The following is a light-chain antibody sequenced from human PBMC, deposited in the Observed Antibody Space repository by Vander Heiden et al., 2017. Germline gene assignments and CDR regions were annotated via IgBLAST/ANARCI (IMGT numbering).Light chain of an antibody. CDR3: QHRSNWPPGAT. J-gene: IGKJ4*01. CDR2: DAS. Sequence: EIVLIQSPATLSSSPGERATLSCRANRSISIYLAWYQQQPGQAPRLLIYDASNRATGIPAGFSGSGSGTDFTLTISSLEPEDVAVYYCQHRSNWPPGATFGGGTKVEIK. V-gene: IGKV3-11*01. CDR1: RSISIY.